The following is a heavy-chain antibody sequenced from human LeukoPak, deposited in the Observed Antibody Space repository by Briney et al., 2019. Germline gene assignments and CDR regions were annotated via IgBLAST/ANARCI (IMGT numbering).Heavy chain of an antibody. J-gene: IGHJ6*03. CDR1: GYTFTSYD. D-gene: IGHD4-23*01. CDR2: MNPNSGNT. Sequence: ASVKVSCKASGYTFTSYDINWVRQATGQGLEWMGWMNPNSGNTGYAQKFQGRVTITRNTSISTAYMELSSLRSEDTAVYHCARTHTTVATPGYMDVWGKGTTVTVSS. V-gene: IGHV1-8*03. CDR3: ARTHTTVATPGYMDV.